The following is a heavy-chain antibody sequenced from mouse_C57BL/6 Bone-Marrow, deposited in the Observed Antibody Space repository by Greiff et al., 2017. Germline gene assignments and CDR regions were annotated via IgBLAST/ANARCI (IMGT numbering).Heavy chain of an antibody. CDR1: GYTFTSYW. CDR3: ARLGLLLNYDY. D-gene: IGHD2-3*01. J-gene: IGHJ2*01. Sequence: VQLQQSGADLAKPGASVKLSCKASGYTFTSYWMHWVKQRPGQGLEWIGYINPSSGYTKYNQKFKDKATLTADKSSSTAYMQLSSLPYEDAAVYYCARLGLLLNYDYWGQGTTLTVSS. V-gene: IGHV1-7*01. CDR2: INPSSGYT.